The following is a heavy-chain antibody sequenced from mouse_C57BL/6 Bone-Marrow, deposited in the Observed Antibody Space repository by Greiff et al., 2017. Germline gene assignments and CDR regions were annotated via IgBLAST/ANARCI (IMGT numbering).Heavy chain of an antibody. D-gene: IGHD2-1*01. J-gene: IGHJ2*01. Sequence: QVQLQQPGAELVMPGASVKLSCKASGYTFTSYWMHWVKQRPGQGLEWIGEIDPSDSYTNYNQKFKGKSTLTVDKSSSTAYMQLSSLTSEDSAVYYCARGLWYLDYWGQGTTLTVSS. CDR1: GYTFTSYW. CDR2: IDPSDSYT. CDR3: ARGLWYLDY. V-gene: IGHV1-69*01.